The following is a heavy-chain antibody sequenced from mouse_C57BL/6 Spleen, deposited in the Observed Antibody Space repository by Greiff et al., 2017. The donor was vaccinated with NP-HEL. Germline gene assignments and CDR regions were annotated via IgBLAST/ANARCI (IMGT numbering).Heavy chain of an antibody. Sequence: EVKVEESGGGLVQPGGSMKLSCAASGFTFSDAWMDWVRQSPEKGLEWVAEIRNKANNHATYYAESVKGRFTISRDDSKSSVYLQMNSLRAEDTGIYYCTRHGNYAYYFDYWGQGTTLTVSS. D-gene: IGHD2-1*01. V-gene: IGHV6-6*01. J-gene: IGHJ2*01. CDR1: GFTFSDAW. CDR2: IRNKANNHAT. CDR3: TRHGNYAYYFDY.